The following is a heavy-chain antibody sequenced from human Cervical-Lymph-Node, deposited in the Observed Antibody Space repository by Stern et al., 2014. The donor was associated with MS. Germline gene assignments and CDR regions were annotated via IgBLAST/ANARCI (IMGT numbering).Heavy chain of an antibody. D-gene: IGHD3-3*01. CDR1: GYIFTDYY. CDR3: ARGSGTAYDLRGDY. CDR2: INPNSGGT. J-gene: IGHJ4*01. V-gene: IGHV1-2*02. Sequence: QVQLVQSGAEARAPGASMKVSCKAYGYIFTDYYLHWVRQAPGQGLEWLGWINPNSGGTNYAQNLQGRVTMTRDTSISTAYMELRWLGSADTAVYYCARGSGTAYDLRGDYWGQGTLVTVSS.